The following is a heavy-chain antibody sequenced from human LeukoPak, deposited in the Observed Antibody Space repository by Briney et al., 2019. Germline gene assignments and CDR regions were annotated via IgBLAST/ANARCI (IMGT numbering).Heavy chain of an antibody. CDR1: GASISSGLYY. CDR3: ASSSWLRDANFDN. CDR2: IFESGKT. D-gene: IGHD2-15*01. Sequence: SSETLSLTCSVSGASISSGLYYWNWIRQPAGKGLEWIGRIFESGKTNYNPSLKSRVTISVDTSKNRFSLKLRSVTAIDTAVYYCASSSWLRDANFDNWGQGTLVTVSS. V-gene: IGHV4-61*02. J-gene: IGHJ4*02.